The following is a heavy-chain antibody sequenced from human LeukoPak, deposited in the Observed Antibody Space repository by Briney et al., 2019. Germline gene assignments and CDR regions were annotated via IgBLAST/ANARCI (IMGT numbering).Heavy chain of an antibody. Sequence: SVKVSCKASGGTFSSYAISWVRQATGQGLEWMGRIIPILGIANYAQKFQGRVTITADKSTSTAYMELSSLRSEDTAVYYCARFRSPDAFDMWGQGTMVAVSS. CDR3: ARFRSPDAFDM. J-gene: IGHJ3*02. CDR1: GGTFSSYA. CDR2: IIPILGIA. V-gene: IGHV1-69*04.